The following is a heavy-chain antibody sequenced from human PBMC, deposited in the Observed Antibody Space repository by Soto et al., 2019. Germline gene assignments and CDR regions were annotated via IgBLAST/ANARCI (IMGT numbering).Heavy chain of an antibody. CDR2: ITTYNGNT. V-gene: IGHV1-18*01. Sequence: QVQLVQSGVEVREPGASVKVSCKAVRYIFTNYGVSWVRQAPGQGLEWMGWITTYNGNTEYAQKFQGRVTMTTVASTSTAYMELGSLRSDDTAIYYCARALTGYGMDVWGQGTTVTVSS. J-gene: IGHJ6*02. CDR3: ARALTGYGMDV. CDR1: RYIFTNYG.